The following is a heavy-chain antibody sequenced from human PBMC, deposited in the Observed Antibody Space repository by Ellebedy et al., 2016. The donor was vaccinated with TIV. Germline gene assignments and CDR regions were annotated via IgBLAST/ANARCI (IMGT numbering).Heavy chain of an antibody. V-gene: IGHV3-23*01. CDR1: GFTFSSYG. J-gene: IGHJ4*02. CDR2: ISGSGDGT. Sequence: PGGSLRLSCAASGFTFSSYGMTWVRQAPGKGLEWVSGISGSGDGTYYADSVKGRFTISRDNSKNTVFLQMNNLRVEDTAIYYCAKEVGVHGTPYFDFWGQGTLVTVSS. CDR3: AKEVGVHGTPYFDF. D-gene: IGHD6-19*01.